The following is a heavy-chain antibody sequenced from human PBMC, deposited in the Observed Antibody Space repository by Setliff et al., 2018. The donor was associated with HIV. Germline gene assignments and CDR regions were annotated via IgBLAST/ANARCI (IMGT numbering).Heavy chain of an antibody. J-gene: IGHJ6*03. CDR3: ARHRDPPGSSWIFYYYYMGL. Sequence: SETLSLTCAVSGGSISRSNWWSWVRQPPGKRLEWLASIYNSGSTSYNPSLSSRLTISVDTSKNQASLRLSSVTAADTGVYYCARHRDPPGSSWIFYYYYMGLWGGGTTVTVSS. CDR2: IYNSGST. CDR1: GGSISRSNW. D-gene: IGHD6-13*01. V-gene: IGHV4-39*01.